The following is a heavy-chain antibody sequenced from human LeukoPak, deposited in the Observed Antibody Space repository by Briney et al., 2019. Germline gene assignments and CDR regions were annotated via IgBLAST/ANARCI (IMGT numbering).Heavy chain of an antibody. CDR1: GFTFSSYN. J-gene: IGHJ5*02. D-gene: IGHD6-19*01. Sequence: GRSLRLSCAASGFTFSSYNIYWVRQAPGKGLEWVAVISYDGRNEYYADSVKGRFTISRDKSKNTLYLQMNSLRAEDTAVYYCAREHTSGWYDHWGQGTLVTVSS. CDR2: ISYDGRNE. V-gene: IGHV3-30*04. CDR3: AREHTSGWYDH.